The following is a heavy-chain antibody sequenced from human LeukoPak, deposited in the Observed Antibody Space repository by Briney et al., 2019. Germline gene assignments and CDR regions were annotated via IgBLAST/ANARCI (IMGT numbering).Heavy chain of an antibody. CDR2: IRYGGSNK. CDR1: GFTFSSYE. J-gene: IGHJ6*03. CDR3: AKAWTSYDYVWGSSSVNMDV. D-gene: IGHD3-16*01. Sequence: GGSLRLSCAASGFTFSSYEMNWVRQAPGKGLEWVAFIRYGGSNKYYADSVKGRFTISRDNSKNTLYLQMNSLRAEDTAVYYCAKAWTSYDYVWGSSSVNMDVWGKGTTVTISS. V-gene: IGHV3-30*02.